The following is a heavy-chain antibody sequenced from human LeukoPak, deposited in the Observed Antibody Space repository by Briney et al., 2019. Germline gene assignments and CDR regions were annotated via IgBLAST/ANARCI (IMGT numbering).Heavy chain of an antibody. J-gene: IGHJ3*01. D-gene: IGHD1-26*01. Sequence: GESLKISCKVSGYSFTSYCIGWVRQMPGKGLEWMGIIYPGDSGPTYSPSFQGQVTISVDKSISTAYLQWSSLQASDTAMYYCGMSGDRVPLQDDVFDVWGQGTMVTVST. CDR1: GYSFTSYC. CDR2: IYPGDSGP. CDR3: GMSGDRVPLQDDVFDV. V-gene: IGHV5-51*01.